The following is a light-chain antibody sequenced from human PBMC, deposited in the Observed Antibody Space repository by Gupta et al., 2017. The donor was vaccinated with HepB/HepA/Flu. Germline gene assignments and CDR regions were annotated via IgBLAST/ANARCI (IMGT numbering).Light chain of an antibody. CDR1: PSVSSN. Sequence: EIVFTPSPATLSLSPGERATLSCGASPSVSSNLAWYQQKPGQAPRLLMSGSSNRAAGIPARFSGSGSGTDFTLTISRLEPEDFAVYYCQQHNNWPLTFGGGTKVEI. J-gene: IGKJ4*01. CDR2: GSS. CDR3: QQHNNWPLT. V-gene: IGKV3-11*01.